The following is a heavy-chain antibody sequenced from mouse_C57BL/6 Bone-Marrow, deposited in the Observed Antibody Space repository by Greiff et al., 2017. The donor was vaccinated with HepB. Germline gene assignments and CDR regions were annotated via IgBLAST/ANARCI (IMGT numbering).Heavy chain of an antibody. J-gene: IGHJ1*03. CDR3: ARLDGYYVGYFDV. D-gene: IGHD2-3*01. CDR1: EYEFPSHD. Sequence: EVKVVDSGGGLVQPGESLKLSCESNEYEFPSHDMSWVRKTPEKRLELVAAINSDGGSTYYPDTMERRFIISRDNTKKTLYLQMSSLRSEDTALYYCARLDGYYVGYFDVWGTGTTVTVSS. V-gene: IGHV5-2*01. CDR2: INSDGGST.